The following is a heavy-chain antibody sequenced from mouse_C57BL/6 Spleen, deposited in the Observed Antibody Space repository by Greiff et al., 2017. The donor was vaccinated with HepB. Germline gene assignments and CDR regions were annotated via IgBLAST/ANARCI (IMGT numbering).Heavy chain of an antibody. CDR2: IYPGDGDT. J-gene: IGHJ2*01. D-gene: IGHD1-1*01. Sequence: QVQLQQSGPELVKPGASVKISCKASGYAFSSSWMNWVKQRPGKGLEWIGRIYPGDGDTNYNGKFKGKATLTADKYSSTAYIQLSSLTSEDSAVYFCARGYYGSSYPFDYWGQGTTLTVSS. V-gene: IGHV1-82*01. CDR3: ARGYYGSSYPFDY. CDR1: GYAFSSSW.